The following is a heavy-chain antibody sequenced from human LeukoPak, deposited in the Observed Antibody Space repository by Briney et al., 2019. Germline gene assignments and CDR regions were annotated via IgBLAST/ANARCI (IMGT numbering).Heavy chain of an antibody. Sequence: GGSLRLSCAASGFTFNSYWMTWVRQAPGKWLEWVASINQDGSQKYYVESLKGRFTISRDNAKNSHYLQMNSLRAEDTAVYYCAGKGWYSDLWGRGTLVSVSS. J-gene: IGHJ2*01. V-gene: IGHV3-7*01. CDR3: AGKGWYSDL. CDR2: INQDGSQK. CDR1: GFTFNSYW.